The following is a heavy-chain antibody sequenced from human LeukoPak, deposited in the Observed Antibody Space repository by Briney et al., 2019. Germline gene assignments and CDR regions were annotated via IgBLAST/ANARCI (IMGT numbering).Heavy chain of an antibody. D-gene: IGHD3-10*01. V-gene: IGHV4-59*08. J-gene: IGHJ4*02. CDR1: GGSISSYY. Sequence: SETLSLTCTVSGGSISSYYWSWIRQPPGKGRQWIGYIYYSGSTNYNPSLKSRVTISVDTSKNQFSLKLSSVTAADTAVYYCARHATWFGELLPYDYWGQGTLVTVSS. CDR2: IYYSGST. CDR3: ARHATWFGELLPYDY.